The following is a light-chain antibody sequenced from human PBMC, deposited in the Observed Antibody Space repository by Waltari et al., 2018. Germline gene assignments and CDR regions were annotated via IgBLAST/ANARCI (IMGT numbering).Light chain of an antibody. CDR2: WAS. CDR3: QQYYNTPFT. V-gene: IGKV4-1*01. J-gene: IGKJ3*01. CDR1: QSVLYSSNNKNY. Sequence: DIVMTQSPDSLAVSLGERAPINSKASQSVLYSSNNKNYLTWYQKKPGQPPKLLIYWASTRESGVPDRFSGSGSGTDFTLTISSLQAEDVAVYYCQQYYNTPFTFGPGTKVDVK.